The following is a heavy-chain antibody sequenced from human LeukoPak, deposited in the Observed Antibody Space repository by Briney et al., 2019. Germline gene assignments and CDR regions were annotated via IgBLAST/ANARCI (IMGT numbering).Heavy chain of an antibody. Sequence: ASVKVSCKASGYTFTGYYMHWVRQAPGQGLEWMGWINPNSGGTNYAQKFQGRVTMTRDTSISTAYMELSRLRSDDTAVYYCARGLIWFGESPFDYWGQGTLVTVSS. CDR2: INPNSGGT. J-gene: IGHJ4*02. CDR1: GYTFTGYY. CDR3: ARGLIWFGESPFDY. V-gene: IGHV1-2*02. D-gene: IGHD3-10*01.